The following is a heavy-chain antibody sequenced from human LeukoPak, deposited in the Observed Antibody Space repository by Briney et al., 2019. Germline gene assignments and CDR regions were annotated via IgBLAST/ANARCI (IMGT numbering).Heavy chain of an antibody. V-gene: IGHV1-24*01. CDR2: FDPEDGET. Sequence: EAPVKVSCKVSGYTLTELSMHWVRQAPGKGLEWMGGFDPEDGETIYAQKFQGRVTMTEDTSTDTAYMELSSLRSEDTAVYYCATGRGPNGDYVMRYREVVEGQFDYWGQGTLVTVSS. J-gene: IGHJ4*02. CDR3: ATGRGPNGDYVMRYREVVEGQFDY. D-gene: IGHD4-17*01. CDR1: GYTLTELS.